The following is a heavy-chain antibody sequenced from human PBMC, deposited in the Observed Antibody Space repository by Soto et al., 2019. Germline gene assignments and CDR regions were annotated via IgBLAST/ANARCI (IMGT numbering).Heavy chain of an antibody. CDR1: GGTFSSYT. CDR2: IIPILGIA. CDR3: AREGYSYLYYYGMDV. J-gene: IGHJ6*02. D-gene: IGHD5-18*01. V-gene: IGHV1-69*04. Sequence: ASVKVSCKASGGTFSSYTISWVRQAPGQGLEWMGRIIPILGIANYAQKFQGRVTITADKSTSTAYMELSSLRSEDTAVYYCAREGYSYLYYYGMDVWGQGTTVTVSS.